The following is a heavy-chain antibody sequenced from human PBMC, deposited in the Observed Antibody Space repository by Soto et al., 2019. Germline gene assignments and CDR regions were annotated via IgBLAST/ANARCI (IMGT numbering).Heavy chain of an antibody. Sequence: QVQLVQSGAEVKKPGSSVKVSCKASGGTFSSYTISWVRQAPGQGLEWMGRIIPILGIANYAQKFQGRVTNTADKSTSTTYQELGRLRSEDTAVYYCARGHWSSCLSSWYLDLRGRGTLVTVSS. V-gene: IGHV1-69*02. D-gene: IGHD6-13*01. CDR1: GGTFSSYT. CDR3: ARGHWSSCLSSWYLDL. CDR2: IIPILGIA. J-gene: IGHJ2*01.